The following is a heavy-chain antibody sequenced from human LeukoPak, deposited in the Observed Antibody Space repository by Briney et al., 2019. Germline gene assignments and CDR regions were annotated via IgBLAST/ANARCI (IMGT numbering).Heavy chain of an antibody. D-gene: IGHD3-10*01. Sequence: GGSLRLSCAASGFTFSSYWMSWVRQAPGKGLEWVANIKQDGSEKYYVDSVKGRFTISRDNAKNSLYLQMNSLRAEDTAVYYCARDIGYYGSGSGLDYWGQGTLVTVSS. CDR3: ARDIGYYGSGSGLDY. CDR2: IKQDGSEK. V-gene: IGHV3-7*01. J-gene: IGHJ4*02. CDR1: GFTFSSYW.